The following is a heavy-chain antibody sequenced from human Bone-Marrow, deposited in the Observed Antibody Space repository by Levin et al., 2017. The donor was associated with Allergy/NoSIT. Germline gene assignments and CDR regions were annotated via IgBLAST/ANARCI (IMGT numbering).Heavy chain of an antibody. D-gene: IGHD1-26*01. J-gene: IGHJ5*01. CDR3: AKFSHQLLPPPPNWFDS. Sequence: GGSLLLSFPSSGFPFSKYPMNWVRQAPGKGPEWVSAIGATGTSTYYVESVEGRFTISRDNSRSTLYLQMKSLRVEDTAIYYCAKFSHQLLPPPPNWFDSWGQGTLVIVSS. V-gene: IGHV3-23*01. CDR1: GFPFSKYP. CDR2: IGATGTST.